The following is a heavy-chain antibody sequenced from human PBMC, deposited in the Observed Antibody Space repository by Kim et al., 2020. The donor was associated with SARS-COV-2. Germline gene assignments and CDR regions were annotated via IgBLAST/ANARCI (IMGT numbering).Heavy chain of an antibody. D-gene: IGHD2-15*01. CDR3: ARDSDCSGGSCYSNGLDY. J-gene: IGHJ4*02. CDR1: GFTFSSYW. V-gene: IGHV3-7*01. CDR2: IKQDGSEI. Sequence: GGSLRLSCAASGFTFSSYWMSWVRQAPGKGLEWVANIKQDGSEIYYVDSVKGRFTISRDNAKNSLYLQMNSLRAEDTAVYYCARDSDCSGGSCYSNGLDYWGQGTLVTVSS.